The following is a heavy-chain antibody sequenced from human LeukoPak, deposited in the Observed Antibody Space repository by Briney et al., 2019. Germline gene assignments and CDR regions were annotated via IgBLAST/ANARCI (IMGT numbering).Heavy chain of an antibody. CDR2: IYTSGTT. Sequence: SETLSLTCTVSGGSISSYYWSWIRQPAGKGLEWIGRIYTSGTTHYNPSLKSRVTMSVDTSKNQFSLKLSSVTAADTAVYYCARLSMVTTSFDYWGQETLVTVSS. V-gene: IGHV4-4*07. CDR1: GGSISSYY. CDR3: ARLSMVTTSFDY. J-gene: IGHJ4*02. D-gene: IGHD4-17*01.